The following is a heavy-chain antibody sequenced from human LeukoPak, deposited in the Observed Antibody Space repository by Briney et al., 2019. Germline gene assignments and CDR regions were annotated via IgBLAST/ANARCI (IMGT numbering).Heavy chain of an antibody. CDR3: ARADWTYYYGSGSYYGMDV. CDR1: GGSISSYY. V-gene: IGHV4-38-2*02. CDR2: IYHSGST. Sequence: PSETLSLTCIVSGGSISSYYWGWIRQPPGKGLEWIGSIYHSGSTYYNPSLKSRVTISVDTSKNQFSLKLSSVTAADTAVYYCARADWTYYYGSGSYYGMDVWGQGTTVTVSS. D-gene: IGHD3-10*01. J-gene: IGHJ6*02.